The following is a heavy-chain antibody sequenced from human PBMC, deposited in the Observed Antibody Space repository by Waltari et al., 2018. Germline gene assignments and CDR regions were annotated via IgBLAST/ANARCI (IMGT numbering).Heavy chain of an antibody. CDR2: IYSGGST. V-gene: IGHV3-53*01. Sequence: EVQLVDSGGGLIQPGGSLRLSCAAYCLIVSTYYMIWVRQAPGRGLEWVSRIYSGGSTYYADSVKGRFTISRDNSKNTLYLQMDSLSVEDTAVYYCARWQQWPVRAFDYWGQGTLVTVSS. CDR3: ARWQQWPVRAFDY. CDR1: CLIVSTYY. J-gene: IGHJ4*02. D-gene: IGHD6-19*01.